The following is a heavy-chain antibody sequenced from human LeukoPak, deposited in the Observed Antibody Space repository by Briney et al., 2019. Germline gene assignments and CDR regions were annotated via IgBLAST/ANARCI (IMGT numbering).Heavy chain of an antibody. CDR1: GYTFTTYG. V-gene: IGHV1-18*01. CDR3: ARERVGWGVAAAGTVEGFDY. J-gene: IGHJ4*02. Sequence: GASVKVSCKSSGYTFTTYGISWVRQAPGQGLEWMGWISTYNGDTNYAQKLQGRVTMTTDTSTSTAYMELRSLRSDDTAVYYCARERVGWGVAAAGTVEGFDYWGQGTLVTVSS. D-gene: IGHD6-13*01. CDR2: ISTYNGDT.